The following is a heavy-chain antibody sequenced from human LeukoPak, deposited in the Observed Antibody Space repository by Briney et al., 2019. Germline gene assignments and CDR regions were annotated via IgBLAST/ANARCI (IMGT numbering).Heavy chain of an antibody. D-gene: IGHD6-19*01. CDR1: GYTFTGYY. V-gene: IGHV1-2*06. Sequence: ASVKVSCKASGYTFTGYYMHWVRQAPGQGLEWMGRINPNSGGTNYAQKFQGRVTMTRDTSISTAYMELSRLRSDDTAVYQCARDLGLAVAGTSRGLAANWFDPWGQGTLVTVSS. J-gene: IGHJ5*02. CDR2: INPNSGGT. CDR3: ARDLGLAVAGTSRGLAANWFDP.